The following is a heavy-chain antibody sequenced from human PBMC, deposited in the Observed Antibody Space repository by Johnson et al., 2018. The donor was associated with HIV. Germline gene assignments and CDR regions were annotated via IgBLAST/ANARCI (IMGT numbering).Heavy chain of an antibody. V-gene: IGHV3-30*02. CDR1: RFTFSSYG. D-gene: IGHD1-1*01. J-gene: IGHJ3*02. CDR3: ARVRETKGPYDAFDI. CDR2: IRYDGSEK. Sequence: VQLVESGGGVVQPGGSLRLSCAASRFTFSSYGMHWVRQAPGKGLEWVTFIRYDGSEKYFADSVKGRFTISRDNSKNTLYLQMNSLRAEDMAVYYCARVRETKGPYDAFDIWGQGTMVTVSS.